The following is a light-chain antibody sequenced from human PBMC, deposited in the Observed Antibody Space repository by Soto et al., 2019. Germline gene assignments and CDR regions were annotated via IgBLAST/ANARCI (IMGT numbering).Light chain of an antibody. CDR1: QSISSY. Sequence: SALTQSPGTLPLSPGERATLSCRASQSISSYLAWYQQKPGQAPRLLIYDASNRATGIPARFSGSGSGTEFTLTINSLQSEDSAVYYCQQYHTWPVTFGGGTKVDIK. J-gene: IGKJ4*01. CDR3: QQYHTWPVT. CDR2: DAS. V-gene: IGKV3D-15*01.